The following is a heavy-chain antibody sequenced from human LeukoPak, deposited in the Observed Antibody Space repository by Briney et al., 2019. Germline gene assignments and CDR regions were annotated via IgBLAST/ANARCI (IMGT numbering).Heavy chain of an antibody. V-gene: IGHV3-23*01. CDR3: VATRVCGGVLLRPNCLYFEN. D-gene: IGHD3-10*01. Sequence: PGGSLRLSCAASGFTFSNYAMSWVRQAPGRGLEWVSAISGSSGLTYYADSVKGRFTISRDNSKNTLYLQMNSLRAEDTAVYYCVATRVCGGVLLRPNCLYFENWGQGTLVSVSS. CDR1: GFTFSNYA. CDR2: ISGSSGLT. J-gene: IGHJ4*02.